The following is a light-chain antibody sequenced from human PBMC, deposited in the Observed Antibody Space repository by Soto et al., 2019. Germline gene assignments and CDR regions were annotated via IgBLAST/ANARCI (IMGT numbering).Light chain of an antibody. CDR3: SSYTSSSTLV. J-gene: IGLJ1*01. CDR1: SSDVGGYNY. CDR2: EVS. V-gene: IGLV2-14*01. Sequence: QSALTQPASVSGSPGQSITISCTGTSSDVGGYNYVSWYQQHPGKAPKLMIYEVSNRPSGVSNRFSGSKSGNTASLTISGPQTEGEADYFCSSYTSSSTLVFGTGTKLTVL.